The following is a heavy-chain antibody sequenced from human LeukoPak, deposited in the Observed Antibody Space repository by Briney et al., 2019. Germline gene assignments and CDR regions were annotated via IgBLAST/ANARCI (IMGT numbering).Heavy chain of an antibody. CDR2: AYHDEWPGNSK. CDR1: GFIFSSYG. D-gene: IGHD2-2*01. Sequence: GGSLRLSCAASGFIFSSYGMHWVRQAPGKGLEWVAVAYHDEWPGNSKYYAESVRGRFTISRDNSRNTLFLQMNSLRAEDTAEYYCARRGYCTTTSCPVAQDWGQGTLVTVSS. V-gene: IGHV3-30*12. CDR3: ARRGYCTTTSCPVAQD. J-gene: IGHJ4*02.